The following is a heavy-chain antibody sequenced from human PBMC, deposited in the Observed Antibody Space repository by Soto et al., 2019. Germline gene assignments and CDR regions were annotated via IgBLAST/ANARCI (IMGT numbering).Heavy chain of an antibody. J-gene: IGHJ5*02. V-gene: IGHV4-4*07. CDR3: ARGQRFSDWFDP. Sequence: SATLSLTCTVTGGAISGYYGTWIRQSDGEGLEWIGRIYSSGSTNYNPSLKSRVTISLDTSMNYFSLRLSSVTAADTAVYYCARGQRFSDWFDPWGQGTLVTVSS. D-gene: IGHD3-3*01. CDR1: GGAISGYY. CDR2: IYSSGST.